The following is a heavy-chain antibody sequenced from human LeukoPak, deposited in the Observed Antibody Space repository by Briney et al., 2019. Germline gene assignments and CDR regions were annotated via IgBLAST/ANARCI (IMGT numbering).Heavy chain of an antibody. J-gene: IGHJ4*02. CDR2: ISSSGSTI. V-gene: IGHV3-48*03. CDR1: GFTFSSYE. Sequence: GGSLRLSCAASGFTFSSYEMNWVRQAPGKGLEWVSYISSSGSTIYYADSVKGRFTISRDNAKNSLYLQMDSLRAEDTAVYYCAREGAAAGSGEYWPPYFDYWGQGTLVTVSS. CDR3: AREGAAAGSGEYWPPYFDY. D-gene: IGHD6-13*01.